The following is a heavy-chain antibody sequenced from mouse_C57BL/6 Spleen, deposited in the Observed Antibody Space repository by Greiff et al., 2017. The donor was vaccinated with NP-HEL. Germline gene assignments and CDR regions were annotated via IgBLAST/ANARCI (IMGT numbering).Heavy chain of an antibody. CDR1: GYTFTDYY. J-gene: IGHJ2*01. Sequence: VQLQQSGAELVRPGASVKLSCKASGYTFTDYYINWVKQRPGQGLEWIARIYPGSGNTYYNEKFKGKATLTAEKSSSTAYMQLSSLTSEDSAVYFCARWGFDYWGQGTTLTVSS. CDR3: ARWGFDY. V-gene: IGHV1-76*01. CDR2: IYPGSGNT.